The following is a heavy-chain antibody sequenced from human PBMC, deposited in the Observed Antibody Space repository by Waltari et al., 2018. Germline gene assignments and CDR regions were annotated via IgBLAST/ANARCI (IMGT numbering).Heavy chain of an antibody. V-gene: IGHV4-38-2*01. Sequence: QVQLQESGPGLVKPSETLSLTCAVSGYSISSGYYWGWIRQPPGKGLEWIGSIYHSGSTCYNPSLKSRVTISVDTSKNQFSLKLSSVTAADTAVYYCARVIYGSGAFDIWGQGTTVTVSS. J-gene: IGHJ3*02. CDR2: IYHSGST. D-gene: IGHD3-10*01. CDR1: GYSISSGYY. CDR3: ARVIYGSGAFDI.